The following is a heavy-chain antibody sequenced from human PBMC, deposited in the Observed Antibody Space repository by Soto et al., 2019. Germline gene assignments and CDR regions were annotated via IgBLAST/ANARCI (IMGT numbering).Heavy chain of an antibody. CDR1: GFTFSSYA. D-gene: IGHD5-12*01. CDR2: ISGSGGGT. Sequence: GGSLRLSCAASGFTFSSYAMSWVRQAPGKGLEWVSAISGSGGGTYYAGSVKGRFTISRDNSKNTLYLQMNSLRAEDTAVYSSAKAWMDNARQRYFDHWGQGTLVTVSS. V-gene: IGHV3-23*01. CDR3: AKAWMDNARQRYFDH. J-gene: IGHJ4*01.